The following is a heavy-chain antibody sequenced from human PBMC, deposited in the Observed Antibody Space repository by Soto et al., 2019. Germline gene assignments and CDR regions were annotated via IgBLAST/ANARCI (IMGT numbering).Heavy chain of an antibody. CDR1: GYTFTSYD. CDR3: ARAGGYCSSTSCYLASINWFDP. J-gene: IGHJ5*02. D-gene: IGHD2-2*01. CDR2: INPNSGNT. Sequence: QVQLVQSGAEVKKPGASVKVSCKASGYTFTSYDINWVRQATGQGLEWMGWINPNSGNTGYAQKFQGRVTMTRNTSISTAYMELSSLRSEDTAVYYCARAGGYCSSTSCYLASINWFDPWGQGTLVTVSS. V-gene: IGHV1-8*01.